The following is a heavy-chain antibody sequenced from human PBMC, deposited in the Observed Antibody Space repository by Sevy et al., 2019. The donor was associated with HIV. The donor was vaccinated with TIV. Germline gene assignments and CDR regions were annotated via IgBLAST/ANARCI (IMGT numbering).Heavy chain of an antibody. CDR1: GYTFNSYV. CDR3: ARAPGGSQGPGQYFQH. D-gene: IGHD1-26*01. Sequence: ASVKVSCKASGYTFNSYVITWVRQAPGQGLEWMGKISGYNGDTKYGQKFQGRVTMTTDPSTSTAYMELRSLKSDDTAGYYCARAPGGSQGPGQYFQHWGQGTLVTVSS. V-gene: IGHV1-18*01. J-gene: IGHJ1*01. CDR2: ISGYNGDT.